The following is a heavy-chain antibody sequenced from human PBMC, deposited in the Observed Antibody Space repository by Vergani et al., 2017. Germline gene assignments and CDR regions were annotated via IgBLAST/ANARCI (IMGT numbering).Heavy chain of an antibody. J-gene: IGHJ6*02. CDR3: ARELSYYYGSGSDDYNPYYYEGMDV. CDR2: VYTSGRT. D-gene: IGHD3-10*01. CDR1: GDSINTGAYY. Sequence: QVQLQESGPRLVRPSQTLSLTCTVSGDSINTGAYYWSWIRQPAGKGLEWIGRVYTSGRTNYNPSLKSRFTILVYRSKSLLSLKLTSVTAGDTSVSFCARELSYYYGSGSDDYNPYYYEGMDVWGPGTTVTVSS. V-gene: IGHV4-61*02.